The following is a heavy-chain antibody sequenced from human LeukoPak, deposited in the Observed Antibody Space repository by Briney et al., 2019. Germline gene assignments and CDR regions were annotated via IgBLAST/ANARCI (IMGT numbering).Heavy chain of an antibody. V-gene: IGHV4-59*01. CDR2: IYFSGST. J-gene: IGHJ4*02. D-gene: IGHD1-26*01. CDR1: GGSISSYY. Sequence: SETLSLTCTVSGGSISSYYWSWVRQPPGKGLEWIGYIYFSGSTNYDPSLKSRVTMSVNTSKNQFSLKLSSLTAADTAVYYCVRGGIVGTTARVPLFDYWGQGTLVTVAS. CDR3: VRGGIVGTTARVPLFDY.